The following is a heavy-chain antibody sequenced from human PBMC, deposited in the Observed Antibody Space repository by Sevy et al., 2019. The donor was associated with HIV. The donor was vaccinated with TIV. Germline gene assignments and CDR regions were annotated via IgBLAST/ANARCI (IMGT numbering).Heavy chain of an antibody. CDR1: GGSFSGYY. Sequence: SETLSLTCAVYGGSFSGYYWTWIRQPPGKGLEWIGEINHSGSTNYNPSLKSRVTISVDTSKNQFSLKLNSLTAADTAVYYCVHKVRGVFWEWGQGTLVTVSS. J-gene: IGHJ4*02. V-gene: IGHV4-34*01. CDR3: VHKVRGVFWE. CDR2: INHSGST. D-gene: IGHD3-10*01.